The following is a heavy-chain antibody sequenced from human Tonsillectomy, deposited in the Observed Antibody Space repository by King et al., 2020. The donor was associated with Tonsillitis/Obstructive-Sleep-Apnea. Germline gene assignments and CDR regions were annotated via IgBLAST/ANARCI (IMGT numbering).Heavy chain of an antibody. CDR1: GGSFGGYY. D-gene: IGHD4-17*01. V-gene: IGHV4-34*01. CDR3: ARWVTTLWYFDY. Sequence: VQLKQWGAGLLKPSETLSLTCAVYGGSFGGYYWSWIRQPPGKGLEWIGEINHSGSTNYNPSLKSRVTISVDTSKKQFSLKLSSVTAADTAVYYCARWVTTLWYFDYWGQGTLVTVSS. CDR2: INHSGST. J-gene: IGHJ4*02.